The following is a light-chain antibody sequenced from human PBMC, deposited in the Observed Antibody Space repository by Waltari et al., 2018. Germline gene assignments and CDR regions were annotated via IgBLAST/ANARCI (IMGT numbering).Light chain of an antibody. CDR2: QNN. J-gene: IGLJ2*01. Sequence: SYELTQPASLSVSPGQTASISCSGDKLGHKYVCWYQQKPGQSPLLIIFQNNKRAAGTRERFSGSSSGTTATLTITGAQVLDDADYYCQAWDSTSLVVFGGGTELTVL. V-gene: IGLV3-1*01. CDR3: QAWDSTSLVV. CDR1: KLGHKY.